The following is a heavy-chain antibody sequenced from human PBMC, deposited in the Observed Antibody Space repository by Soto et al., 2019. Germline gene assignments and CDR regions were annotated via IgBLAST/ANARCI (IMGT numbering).Heavy chain of an antibody. CDR2: ISGSGGST. J-gene: IGHJ6*02. V-gene: IGHV3-23*01. CDR1: GFTFSSYA. D-gene: IGHD1-1*01. CDR3: AKVQQPQLDGMDV. Sequence: GGSLRLSCAAAGFTFSSYAMSWVRQAPGKGLEWVSAISGSGGSTYYADSVKGRFTISRDNSKNTLYLQMNSLRAEDTAVYYCAKVQQPQLDGMDVWGQGTTVTVSS.